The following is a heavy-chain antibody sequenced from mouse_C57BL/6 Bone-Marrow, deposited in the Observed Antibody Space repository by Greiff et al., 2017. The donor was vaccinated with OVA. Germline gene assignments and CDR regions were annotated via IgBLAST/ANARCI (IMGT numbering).Heavy chain of an antibody. CDR2: IYPGDGDT. Sequence: VQLVESGAELVKPGASVKISCKASGYAFSSYWMNWVKQRPGKGLEWIGQIYPGDGDTNYNGKFKGKATLTADKSSSTAYMQLSSLTSEDSAVYFCARYDYGSSLRGFAYWGQGTLVTVSA. CDR3: ARYDYGSSLRGFAY. J-gene: IGHJ3*01. V-gene: IGHV1-80*01. D-gene: IGHD1-1*01. CDR1: GYAFSSYW.